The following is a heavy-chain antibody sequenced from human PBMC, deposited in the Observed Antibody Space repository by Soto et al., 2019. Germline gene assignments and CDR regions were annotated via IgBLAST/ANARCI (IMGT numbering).Heavy chain of an antibody. J-gene: IGHJ4*02. CDR1: GFTFSSYS. Sequence: GGSLRLSCAASGFTFSSYSMNWVRQAPGKGLEWVSSISSSSSYIYYADSVKGRFTISRDNAKNSLYLQMNSLRAEDTAVYYCARDYKDYDFWSGYYDYLGQGTLVTVSS. D-gene: IGHD3-3*01. CDR3: ARDYKDYDFWSGYYDY. V-gene: IGHV3-21*01. CDR2: ISSSSSYI.